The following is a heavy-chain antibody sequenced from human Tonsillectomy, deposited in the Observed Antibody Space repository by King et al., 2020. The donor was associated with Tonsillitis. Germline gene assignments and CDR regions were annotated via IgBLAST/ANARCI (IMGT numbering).Heavy chain of an antibody. CDR3: VRDKSKDYGLWDV. Sequence: VQLVESGGGLIQPGGSLRLSCGASGFTFNTHSMNWVRQAPGKGLEWVSYISSSGRAIYYADSVEGRFSTSRDNAKNSLYLQMNSLRFEDTAVYYCVRDKSKDYGLWDVWGQGTTVTVSS. J-gene: IGHJ6*02. CDR1: GFTFNTHS. D-gene: IGHD4-17*01. CDR2: ISSSGRAI. V-gene: IGHV3-48*01.